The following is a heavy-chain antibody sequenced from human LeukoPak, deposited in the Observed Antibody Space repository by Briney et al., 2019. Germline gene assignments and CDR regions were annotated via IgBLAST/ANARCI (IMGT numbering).Heavy chain of an antibody. D-gene: IGHD1-26*01. J-gene: IGHJ4*02. CDR3: ARVGGSYYSAYYFDY. CDR2: ISSSSSYI. Sequence: PGGSLRLSCAASGFTFSSYSMNWVRQAPGKGLEWVPSISSSSSYIYYADSVKGRFTISRDNAKNSLYLQMNSLRAEDTAVYYCARVGGSYYSAYYFDYWGQGTLVTVSS. CDR1: GFTFSSYS. V-gene: IGHV3-21*01.